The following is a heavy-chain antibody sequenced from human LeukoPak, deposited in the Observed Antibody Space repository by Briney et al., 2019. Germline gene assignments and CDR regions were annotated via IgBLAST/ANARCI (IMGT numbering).Heavy chain of an antibody. D-gene: IGHD3-22*01. CDR3: AKEVVSMIVGVLNGMDV. Sequence: GASVKVSCKPSGYTFTGYYIHWVRQAPGQGPEWMGWINPNSGETSTAHKFQGRVTMTRDTSINTAYMELSRLTSDDTAVYYCAKEVVSMIVGVLNGMDVWGQGTAVTVSS. CDR1: GYTFTGYY. J-gene: IGHJ6*02. CDR2: INPNSGET. V-gene: IGHV1-2*02.